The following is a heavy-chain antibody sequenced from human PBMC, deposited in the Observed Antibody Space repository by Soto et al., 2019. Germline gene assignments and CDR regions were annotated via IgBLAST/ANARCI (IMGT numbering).Heavy chain of an antibody. CDR3: ARGDYGTGGYPFPYFDY. CDR1: GYSFTGYY. V-gene: IGHV1-2*02. Sequence: HEHLVQSGAEVKRPGASLKVSCKASGYSFTGYYIHWVRQAPGQGLEWMGWINPDSGATNYAQNFQGRVTLTSDTPISTASMGLTSLTSDDTAVYCCARGDYGTGGYPFPYFDYWGQGTLVIVSS. J-gene: IGHJ4*02. D-gene: IGHD2-8*02. CDR2: INPDSGAT.